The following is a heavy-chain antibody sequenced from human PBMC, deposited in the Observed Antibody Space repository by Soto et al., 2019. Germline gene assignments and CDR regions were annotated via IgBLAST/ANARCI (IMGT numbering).Heavy chain of an antibody. CDR2: ISGSGGST. J-gene: IGHJ3*02. D-gene: IGHD2-15*01. CDR1: GFTFSSYA. V-gene: IGHV3-23*01. CDR3: ATWTDVVVVVAATSGAFDI. Sequence: EVQLLESGGGLVQPGGSLRLSCAASGFTFSSYAMSWVRQAPGKGLEWVSAISGSGGSTYYADSVKGRFTISRDNSKHTLYLQMNSLRAEDTAVYYCATWTDVVVVVAATSGAFDIWGQGTMFTFSS.